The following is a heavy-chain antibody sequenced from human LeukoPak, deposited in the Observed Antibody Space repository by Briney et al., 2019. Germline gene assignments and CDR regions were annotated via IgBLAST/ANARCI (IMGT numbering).Heavy chain of an antibody. CDR1: GLAVSNNY. CDR3: ARFGYSYGSVFDY. J-gene: IGHJ4*02. D-gene: IGHD5-18*01. CDR2: IYYSGST. V-gene: IGHV4-59*08. Sequence: GSLRLSCAASGLAVSNNYMSWIRQPPGKGLEWIGHIYYSGSTNYNPSLKSRVTISVDTSKNQFSLKVTSVTAADTAVYYCARFGYSYGSVFDYWGQGTLVTVSS.